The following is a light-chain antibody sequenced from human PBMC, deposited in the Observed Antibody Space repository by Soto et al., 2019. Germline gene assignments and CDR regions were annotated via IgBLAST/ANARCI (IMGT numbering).Light chain of an antibody. CDR1: SSDVGGHNY. CDR2: DVR. V-gene: IGLV2-14*03. J-gene: IGLJ2*01. Sequence: QSALTQPASVSGSPGQSITISCTGTSSDVGGHNYVSWYQQHPGKAPKLMIYDVRDRPSGVSSRFSGSKSGNTASLTISGLQXXXEADYYCTSYTGSDTVVFGGGTKVTVL. CDR3: TSYTGSDTVV.